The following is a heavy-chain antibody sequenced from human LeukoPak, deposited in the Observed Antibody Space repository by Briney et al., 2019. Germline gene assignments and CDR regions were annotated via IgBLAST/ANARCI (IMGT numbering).Heavy chain of an antibody. J-gene: IGHJ4*02. D-gene: IGHD4-11*01. Sequence: PSETLSLTCTVSGDPIFSSPFYWGWIRQPPGKGLEWIASVYYNGITYYNPSLKSRVTISVDTSKNQFALKVTSVTAADTAIYYCARLMTTVATWGQGTLVTVSS. V-gene: IGHV4-39*01. CDR3: ARLMTTVAT. CDR2: VYYNGIT. CDR1: GDPIFSSPFY.